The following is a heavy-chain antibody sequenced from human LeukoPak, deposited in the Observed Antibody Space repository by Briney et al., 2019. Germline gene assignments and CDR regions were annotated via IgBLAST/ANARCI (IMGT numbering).Heavy chain of an antibody. CDR1: GGSFSGYY. V-gene: IGHV4-34*01. J-gene: IGHJ4*02. D-gene: IGHD1-26*01. Sequence: PSETLSLTCAVYGGSFSGYYWSWIRQPPGKGLEWIGEINHSGSTNYNPSLKSRVTISVDTSKNQFSLKLSSVTAADTAVYYCARGGPSGSYDRLDYWGQGTVVTVSS. CDR3: ARGGPSGSYDRLDY. CDR2: INHSGST.